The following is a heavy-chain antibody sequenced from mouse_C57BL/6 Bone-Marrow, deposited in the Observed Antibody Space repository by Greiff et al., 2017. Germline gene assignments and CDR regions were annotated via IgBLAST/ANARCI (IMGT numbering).Heavy chain of an antibody. Sequence: EVQLQQSGPELVKPGASVKISCKASGYTFTDYYMNWVKQSHGKSLEWIGDINPNNGGTSYNQKFKGKATLTVDKSYSTAYMELRSLTSEDSAVYYCARGYYGSSYCFAYWGQGTLVTVSA. CDR1: GYTFTDYY. D-gene: IGHD1-1*01. CDR3: ARGYYGSSYCFAY. CDR2: INPNNGGT. V-gene: IGHV1-26*01. J-gene: IGHJ3*01.